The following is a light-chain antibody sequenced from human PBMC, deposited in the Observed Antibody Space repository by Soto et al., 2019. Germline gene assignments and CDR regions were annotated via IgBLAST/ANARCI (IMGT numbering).Light chain of an antibody. Sequence: QSALTQPASVSGSPGQSITISCTGTSNDIGEYDLVSWYQQYPGKAPKLIIYEDKKRPSGVSNRFSGYKSAHTASLPISCVRAEEESDFYCSSYAGGGPYVFGVGTKLTVL. J-gene: IGLJ1*01. CDR2: EDK. CDR1: SNDIGEYDL. V-gene: IGLV2-23*01. CDR3: SSYAGGGPYV.